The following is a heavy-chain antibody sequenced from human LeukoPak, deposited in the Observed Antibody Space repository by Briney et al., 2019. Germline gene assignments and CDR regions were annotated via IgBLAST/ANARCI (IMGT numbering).Heavy chain of an antibody. V-gene: IGHV3-30*18. CDR1: GFTFSSYG. CDR3: AKNRKFGDLVYYYYYMDV. CDR2: ISYDGSSK. J-gene: IGHJ6*03. D-gene: IGHD3-10*01. Sequence: GGSLRLSCAASGFTFSSYGMHWVRQAPGKGLEWVAVISYDGSSKNYADSVKGRFTISRDNSKNTLYLQVNSLRAEDTAVYFCAKNRKFGDLVYYYYYMDVWGKGTTVTVSS.